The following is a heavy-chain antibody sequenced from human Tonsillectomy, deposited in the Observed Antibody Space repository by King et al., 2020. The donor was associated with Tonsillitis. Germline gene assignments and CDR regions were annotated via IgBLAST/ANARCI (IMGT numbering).Heavy chain of an antibody. J-gene: IGHJ6*03. CDR3: ARDRVGATVYYYYMDV. D-gene: IGHD1-26*01. Sequence: VLLVESGGVVVKPGGPLRTSFAAFGFTLRDSYMSWIRQAPGKGLEWVSDISSGGNYTSYADSVKGRFTISRDNAKNSLYLQMNSMRAEDTAVYYCARDRVGATVYYYYMDV. CDR1: GFTLRDSY. CDR2: ISSGGNYT. V-gene: IGHV3-11*05.